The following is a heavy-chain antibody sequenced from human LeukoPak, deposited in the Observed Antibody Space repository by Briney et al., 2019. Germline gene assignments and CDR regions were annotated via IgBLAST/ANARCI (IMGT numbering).Heavy chain of an antibody. J-gene: IGHJ4*02. D-gene: IGHD2-2*01. CDR1: GFTFSSHS. V-gene: IGHV3-48*04. CDR2: ISSSSGTI. Sequence: GGSLRLSCAASGFTFSSHSMNWVRQAPGKGLEWVSYISSSSGTIFYADSVKGRFTISRDNANNSLYLQMNTLRAEDTAVYYCATDLQPFDYWGQGTLVTVSS. CDR3: ATDLQPFDY.